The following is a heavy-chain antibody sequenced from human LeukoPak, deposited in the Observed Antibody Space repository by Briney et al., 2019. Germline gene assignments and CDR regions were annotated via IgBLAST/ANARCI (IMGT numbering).Heavy chain of an antibody. D-gene: IGHD6-19*01. CDR3: ARLDPAGIAVAGTIDY. Sequence: SETLSLXCAVSGYSISSGYYWGWIRQPPGKGLEWIGSIYHSGSTYYNPSLKSRVTISVDTSKNQCSLKLSSVTAADTAVYYCARLDPAGIAVAGTIDYWGQGTLVTVSS. J-gene: IGHJ4*02. V-gene: IGHV4-38-2*01. CDR2: IYHSGST. CDR1: GYSISSGYY.